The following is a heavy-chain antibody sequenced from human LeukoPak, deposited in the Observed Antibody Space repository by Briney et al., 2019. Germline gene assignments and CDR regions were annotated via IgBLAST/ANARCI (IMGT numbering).Heavy chain of an antibody. CDR3: ARDNRGYDYVWGIYLDY. CDR2: INPNSGGT. D-gene: IGHD3-16*02. CDR1: GYTFTGYY. Sequence: ASVEVSCKASGYTFTGYYMHWVRQAPGQGLEWMGWINPNSGGTNYAQKFQGRVSMTRDTSISTAYMELSRLRSDDTAVYYCARDNRGYDYVWGIYLDYWGQGTLVTVSS. J-gene: IGHJ4*02. V-gene: IGHV1-2*02.